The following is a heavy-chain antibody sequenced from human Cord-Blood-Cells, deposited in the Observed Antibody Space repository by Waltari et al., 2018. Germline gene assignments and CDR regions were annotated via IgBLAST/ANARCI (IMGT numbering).Heavy chain of an antibody. CDR1: GYTFTGSY. Sequence: QVQLVQSGAAVKKPGASVKVSCKASGYTFTGSYMHWVRQAPGQGLEWMGWINPNSGGTNYAQKFQGRVTMTRDTSISTAYMELSRLRSDDTAVYYCARDIVVVPAAIENYYYGMDVWGQGTTVTVSS. CDR3: ARDIVVVPAAIENYYYGMDV. D-gene: IGHD2-2*01. V-gene: IGHV1-2*02. CDR2: INPNSGGT. J-gene: IGHJ6*02.